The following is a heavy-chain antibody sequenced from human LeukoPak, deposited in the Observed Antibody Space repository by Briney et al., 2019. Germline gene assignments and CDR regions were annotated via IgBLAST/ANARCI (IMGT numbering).Heavy chain of an antibody. CDR2: IYSSGST. D-gene: IGHD3-10*01. V-gene: IGHV4-4*09. CDR3: ARDLYGSGPFDI. CDR1: GGSISSHF. J-gene: IGHJ3*02. Sequence: SETLSLTCTVSGGSISSHFWTWIRQPPGKGLEWIGDIYSSGSTNYNPSLKSRVTISADTSKNQLSLNLRSVTASDTAVYYCARDLYGSGPFDIWGQGTMVTVSS.